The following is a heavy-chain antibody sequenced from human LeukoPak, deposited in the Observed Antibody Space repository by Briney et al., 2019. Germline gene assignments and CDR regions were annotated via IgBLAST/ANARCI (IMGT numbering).Heavy chain of an antibody. CDR1: GFTFSTYA. CDR2: ISGSGGST. V-gene: IGHV3-23*01. CDR3: ARGAVAGTGYYYYYMDV. J-gene: IGHJ6*03. D-gene: IGHD6-19*01. Sequence: AGGSLRLSCAASGFTFSTYAMSWVRQAPGKGLEWVSDISGSGGSTYYADSVKGRFTISRDNSKNTLYLQMNSLRAEDTAVYYCARGAVAGTGYYYYYMDVWGKGTTVTISS.